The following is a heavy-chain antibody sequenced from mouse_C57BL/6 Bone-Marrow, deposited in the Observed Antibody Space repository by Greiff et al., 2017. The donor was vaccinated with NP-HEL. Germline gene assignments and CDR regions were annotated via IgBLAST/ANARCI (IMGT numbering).Heavy chain of an antibody. V-gene: IGHV1-54*01. D-gene: IGHD1-1*01. CDR3: ARSSTVVAPPFAY. Sequence: QVQLQQSGAELVRPGTSVKVSCKASGYAFTNYLIEWVKQRPGQGLEWIGVINPGSGGTNYTETFKGKATLTADKSSSTAYMQLSSLTSEDSAVYFCARSSTVVAPPFAYWGQGTLVTVSA. J-gene: IGHJ3*01. CDR2: INPGSGGT. CDR1: GYAFTNYL.